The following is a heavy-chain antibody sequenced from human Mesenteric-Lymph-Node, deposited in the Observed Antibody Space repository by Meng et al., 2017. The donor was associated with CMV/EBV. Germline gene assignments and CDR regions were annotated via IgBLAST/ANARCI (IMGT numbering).Heavy chain of an antibody. J-gene: IGHJ6*02. V-gene: IGHV3-21*01. CDR2: ISSSSSYI. Sequence: GESLKISCAASGFTFSSYSMNWVRQAPGKGLEWVPSISSSSSYIYYADSVKGRFTISRDNAKNSLYLQMNSLRAEDTAVYYCAREKGYYDFWSGHDGIYYYYGMDVWGQGTTVTVSS. CDR1: GFTFSSYS. D-gene: IGHD3-3*01. CDR3: AREKGYYDFWSGHDGIYYYYGMDV.